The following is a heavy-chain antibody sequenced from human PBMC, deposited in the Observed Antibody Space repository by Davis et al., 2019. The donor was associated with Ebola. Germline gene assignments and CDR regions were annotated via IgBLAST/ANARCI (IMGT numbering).Heavy chain of an antibody. D-gene: IGHD3-22*01. Sequence: ASVTVSCKTSGYTFGSYFIHWVRQAPGQGLEWMGLINPSGGNTNYAQKFQGRVTMTRDTPTRTVHMELSSLRSEDTAVYYCARGRGHYESSGGDYWGQGTLVTVSS. CDR1: GYTFGSYF. J-gene: IGHJ4*02. V-gene: IGHV1-46*01. CDR3: ARGRGHYESSGGDY. CDR2: INPSGGNT.